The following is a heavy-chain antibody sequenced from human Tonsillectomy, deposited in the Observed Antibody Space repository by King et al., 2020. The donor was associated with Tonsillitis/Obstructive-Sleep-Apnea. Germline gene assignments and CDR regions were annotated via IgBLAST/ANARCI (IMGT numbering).Heavy chain of an antibody. D-gene: IGHD1-1*01. CDR3: AARVRMYTYYNYFSYMAV. CDR2: IYGGGVT. Sequence: VQLVESGGGLVQPGGSLRLSCAASGFTVSSIYMSWVRQTPGKGLEWVSVIYGGGVTYYADSVKGRFTISRHNSNNTLYLQMNSLRVEDTAVYFCAARVRMYTYYNYFSYMAVWGKGTTVTVSS. J-gene: IGHJ6*03. CDR1: GFTVSSIY. V-gene: IGHV3-53*04.